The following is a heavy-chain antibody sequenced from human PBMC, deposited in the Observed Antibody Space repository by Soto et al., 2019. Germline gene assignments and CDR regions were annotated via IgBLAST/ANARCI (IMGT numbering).Heavy chain of an antibody. CDR3: ARAVTYYYDSSGENWFDP. Sequence: SETLSLTCAVSGGSISSSNWWSWVRQPPGKGLEWIGEIYHSGSTNYNPSLKSRVTISVDKSKNQFSLKLSSVTAADTAVYYCARAVTYYYDSSGENWFDPWGQGTLVTVSS. CDR1: GGSISSSNW. J-gene: IGHJ5*02. D-gene: IGHD3-22*01. CDR2: IYHSGST. V-gene: IGHV4-4*02.